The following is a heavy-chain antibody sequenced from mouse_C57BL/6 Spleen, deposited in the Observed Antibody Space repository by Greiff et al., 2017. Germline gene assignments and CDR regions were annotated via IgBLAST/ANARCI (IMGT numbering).Heavy chain of an antibody. V-gene: IGHV1-80*01. CDR1: GYAFSSYW. Sequence: VQLQQSGAELVKPGASVKISCKASGYAFSSYWMNWVKQRPGKGLEWIGQIYPGDGDTNYNGKFKGKATLTADKSSSTAYMQLSSLTSEDSAVYFCARSDAGRDYFDYWGQGTTLTVSS. J-gene: IGHJ2*01. CDR3: ARSDAGRDYFDY. CDR2: IYPGDGDT. D-gene: IGHD1-1*01.